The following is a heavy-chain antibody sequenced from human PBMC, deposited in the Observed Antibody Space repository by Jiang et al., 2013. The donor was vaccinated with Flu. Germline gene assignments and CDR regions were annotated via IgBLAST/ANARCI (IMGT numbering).Heavy chain of an antibody. J-gene: IGHJ4*02. V-gene: IGHV3-30*18. CDR2: ISYDGSNK. Sequence: VQLVESGGGVVQPGRSLRLSCAASGLTFSRYGMHWVRQAPGKGLEWVAVISYDGSNKYYADSVKGRFTISRDNSKNTLNLQMNSLRAEDTAVYYCAKDGYRKVTAINYWGQGTLVTVSS. CDR3: AKDGYRKVTAINY. CDR1: GLTFSRYG. D-gene: IGHD2-21*02.